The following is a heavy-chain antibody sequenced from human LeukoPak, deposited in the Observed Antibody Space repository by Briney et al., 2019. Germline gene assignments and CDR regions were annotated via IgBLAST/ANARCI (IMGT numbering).Heavy chain of an antibody. CDR3: ARVGPLYDSSGYYRDAFDI. V-gene: IGHV3-7*01. J-gene: IGHJ3*02. D-gene: IGHD3-22*01. Sequence: GGSLRLSCAASGFTLSSYWMSWVRQAPRKGLEWVANIKQDGSEKYYVDSVKGRFTISRDNAKNSLYLQMNSLRAEDTAVYYCARVGPLYDSSGYYRDAFDIWGQGTMVTVSS. CDR2: IKQDGSEK. CDR1: GFTLSSYW.